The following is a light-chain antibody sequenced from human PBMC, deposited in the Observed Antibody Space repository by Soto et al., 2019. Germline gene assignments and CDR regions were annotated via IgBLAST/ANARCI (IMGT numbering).Light chain of an antibody. J-gene: IGKJ4*01. CDR2: GAS. Sequence: IQLTQSPSSLSASVGDRVTITCRASQGISSYLAWYQQKPGKAPKLLIYGASTLQRGVPSRFSGSGSGTDLTLTISSLQPEDFATYYCQQLNSYLSLTFGGGTKVEIK. CDR3: QQLNSYLSLT. CDR1: QGISSY. V-gene: IGKV1-9*01.